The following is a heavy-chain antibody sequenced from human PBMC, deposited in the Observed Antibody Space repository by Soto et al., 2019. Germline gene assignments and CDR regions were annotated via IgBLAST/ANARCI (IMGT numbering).Heavy chain of an antibody. V-gene: IGHV3-21*01. CDR1: GFTFSSYS. D-gene: IGHD4-17*01. CDR2: ISSSGSYI. Sequence: SLRLSCAASGFTFSSYSINWVRQAPGKGLEWVSSISSSGSYIYYADSVKGRFTISRDNAKNSLYLQMNSLRAEDTAVYYCARDRSSYGDWYFDFWGQGTLVTVSS. J-gene: IGHJ4*02. CDR3: ARDRSSYGDWYFDF.